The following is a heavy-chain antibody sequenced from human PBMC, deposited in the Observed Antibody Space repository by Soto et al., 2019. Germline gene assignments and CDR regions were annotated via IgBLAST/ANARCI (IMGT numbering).Heavy chain of an antibody. Sequence: TGGSLRLSCAASGFTFSSYWMHWVRQAPGKGLVWVSRINSDGSSTSYADSVKGRFTISRDNAKNSLYLQMNSLRAEDTALYYCAKDIGGRYYYDSSGYYYGAFDIWGQGTMVTVSS. J-gene: IGHJ3*02. CDR2: INSDGSST. D-gene: IGHD3-22*01. CDR1: GFTFSSYW. CDR3: AKDIGGRYYYDSSGYYYGAFDI. V-gene: IGHV3-74*01.